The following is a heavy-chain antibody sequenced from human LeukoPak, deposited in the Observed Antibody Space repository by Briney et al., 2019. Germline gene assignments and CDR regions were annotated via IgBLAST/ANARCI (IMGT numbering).Heavy chain of an antibody. CDR1: GYTLTGYY. J-gene: IGHJ4*02. D-gene: IGHD3-10*01. CDR2: INPNSGGT. V-gene: IGHV1-2*02. Sequence: PSVNVSCTASGYTLTGYYMHWVRQAPGQGLAWVGWINPNSGGTNYAQKFQGRVTMTRDTSISTAYMELSRLRSDDTAVYYCARVLYTLWFGEPIDDSFDYWGQGTLVTVSS. CDR3: ARVLYTLWFGEPIDDSFDY.